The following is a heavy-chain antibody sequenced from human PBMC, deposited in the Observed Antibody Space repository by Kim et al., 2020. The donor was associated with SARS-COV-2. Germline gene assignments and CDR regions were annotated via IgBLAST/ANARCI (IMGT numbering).Heavy chain of an antibody. CDR1: GFTFSSYG. D-gene: IGHD3-10*01. V-gene: IGHV3-33*06. CDR3: AKDGFHYYGSGSNYYYYGMDV. Sequence: GGSLRLSCAASGFTFSSYGMHWVRQAPGKGLECVAVIWYDGSNKYYADSVKGRFTISRDNSKNTLYLQMNSLRAEDTAVYYCAKDGFHYYGSGSNYYYYGMDVWGQGTTVTVSS. J-gene: IGHJ6*02. CDR2: IWYDGSNK.